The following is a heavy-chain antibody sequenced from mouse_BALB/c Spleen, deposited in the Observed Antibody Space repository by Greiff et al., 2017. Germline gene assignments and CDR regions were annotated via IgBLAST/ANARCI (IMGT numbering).Heavy chain of an antibody. CDR1: GYTFTDYY. CDR2: VNPNNGGT. J-gene: IGHJ4*01. V-gene: IGHV1-26*01. D-gene: IGHD2-14*01. Sequence: VQLQQSGPELVKPGASVKISCKASGYTFTDYYMNWVKQSHGKSLEWIGLVNPNNGGTSYNQKFKGKATLTVDKSSSTAYMQLKSLTSEDSAVYYCARAGGNYAMDYWGQGTSVTVSS. CDR3: ARAGGNYAMDY.